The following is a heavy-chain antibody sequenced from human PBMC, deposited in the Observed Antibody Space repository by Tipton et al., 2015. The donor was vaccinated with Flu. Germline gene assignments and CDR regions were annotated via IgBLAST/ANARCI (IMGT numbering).Heavy chain of an antibody. V-gene: IGHV1-69*09. D-gene: IGHD4-17*01. CDR1: GGTFSSYA. CDR2: IIPILGIA. J-gene: IGHJ4*02. Sequence: QLVQSGAEVKKPGSSVKVSCKASGGTFSSYAISWVRQAPGQRLEWMGRIIPILGIANYAKKFQGRVTITADKSTSTAYMELSSPRSEDTAVYYCARSYYGDYNMHLDYGGQGTLVTVSS. CDR3: ARSYYGDYNMHLDY.